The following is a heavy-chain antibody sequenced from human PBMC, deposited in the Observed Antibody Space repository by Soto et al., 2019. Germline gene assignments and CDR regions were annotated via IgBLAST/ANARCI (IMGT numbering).Heavy chain of an antibody. Sequence: QVQLVQSGAEVKKPGASVKVSCKASGYTFTSYGISWVRQAPGQGLEWMGWISAYNGNTNYAQKLQGRVTMTTDTPTGTAYMELRSLRSDDTAVYYCARGGSYYYGSGPRPYYYYGMDVWGQGTTVTVSS. V-gene: IGHV1-18*01. D-gene: IGHD3-10*01. CDR2: ISAYNGNT. CDR1: GYTFTSYG. CDR3: ARGGSYYYGSGPRPYYYYGMDV. J-gene: IGHJ6*02.